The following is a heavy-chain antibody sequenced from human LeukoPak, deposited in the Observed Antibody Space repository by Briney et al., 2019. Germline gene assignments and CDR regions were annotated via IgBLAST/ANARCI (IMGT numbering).Heavy chain of an antibody. Sequence: GGPLRLSCAASGFTFSSHWMTWVRQAPGKGLEWVANLKEDGSEKYYVDSVKGRFTISRDNAKNSLYLQMNGLRGDDTAVYYCARGVYYFDYWGQGTLVTVSS. CDR3: ARGVYYFDY. CDR2: LKEDGSEK. J-gene: IGHJ4*02. V-gene: IGHV3-7*04. CDR1: GFTFSSHW.